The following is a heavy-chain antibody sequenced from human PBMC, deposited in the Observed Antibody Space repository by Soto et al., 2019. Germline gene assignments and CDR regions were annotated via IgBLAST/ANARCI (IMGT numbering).Heavy chain of an antibody. J-gene: IGHJ5*02. D-gene: IGHD1-1*01. CDR3: VRDGTKTLRDWFDP. CDR2: IYATGTT. V-gene: IGHV4-4*07. CDR1: GASISGFY. Sequence: SETLSLTCTVSGASISGFYWSWIRKSAGKGLEWIGRIYATGTTDYNPSLKSRVMMSVDTSKKQFSLKLRSVTAADTAVHYCVRDGTKTLRDWFDPWGQGISVTVSS.